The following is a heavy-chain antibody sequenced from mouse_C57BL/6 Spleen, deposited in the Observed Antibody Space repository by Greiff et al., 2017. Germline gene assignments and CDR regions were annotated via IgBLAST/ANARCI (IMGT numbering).Heavy chain of an antibody. V-gene: IGHV5-15*01. CDR3: ARLSRVGYFDV. D-gene: IGHD1-3*01. CDR2: ISNLAYSI. Sequence: EVKLVESGGGLVQPGGSLKLSCAASGFTFSDYGMAWVRQAPRKGPEWVAFISNLAYSIYYADTVTGRFTISRENAKNTLYLEMSSLRSEDTAMYYCARLSRVGYFDVWGTGTTVTVSS. J-gene: IGHJ1*03. CDR1: GFTFSDYG.